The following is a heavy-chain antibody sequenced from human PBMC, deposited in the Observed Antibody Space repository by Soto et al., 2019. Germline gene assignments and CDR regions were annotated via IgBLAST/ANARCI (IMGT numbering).Heavy chain of an antibody. J-gene: IGHJ6*01. D-gene: IGHD6-13*01. V-gene: IGHV3-30*18. Sequence: QVQLVESGGGVVQPGRSLRLSCAASGFTFSSYGMHWVRQAPGKGLEWVAVISYDGSNKYYADSVKGRFTISRDNSKNTLYLQMNSLRAEDTAVYYCAKGSSSWYPYYYYGMDVW. CDR1: GFTFSSYG. CDR2: ISYDGSNK. CDR3: AKGSSSWYPYYYYGMDV.